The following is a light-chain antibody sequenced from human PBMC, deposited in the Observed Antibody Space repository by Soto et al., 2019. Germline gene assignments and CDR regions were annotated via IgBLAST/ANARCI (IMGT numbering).Light chain of an antibody. CDR2: GAS. CDR3: QQYDTSPRT. CDR1: QSVSSNY. Sequence: EVMLTQSPGTLSLSPGERATLSCRASQSVSSNYLAWYQQKSGQAPRLLIYGASSRTTGIPDRFSGSGSGTDFTLTIRRLEPEVFAVYYCQQYDTSPRTCGQGTKVEFK. J-gene: IGKJ1*01. V-gene: IGKV3-20*01.